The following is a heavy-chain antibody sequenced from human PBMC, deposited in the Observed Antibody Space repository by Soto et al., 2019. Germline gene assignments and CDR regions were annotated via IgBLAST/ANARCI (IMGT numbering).Heavy chain of an antibody. CDR3: ATRSPAFDY. V-gene: IGHV1-46*01. CDR1: GISFINHY. J-gene: IGHJ4*02. CDR2: INPAGSVT. Sequence: ASVKVSCKASGISFINHYVHWVRQAPGQGPEWMGVINPAGSVTVYALKLQDRVTMTRDTSTSTAYMELRSLTSEDTAVYYGATRSPAFDYWGQGTLVTVSS.